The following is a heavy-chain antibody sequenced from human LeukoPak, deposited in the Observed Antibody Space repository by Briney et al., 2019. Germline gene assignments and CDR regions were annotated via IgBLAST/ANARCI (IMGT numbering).Heavy chain of an antibody. D-gene: IGHD2-2*01. CDR2: IYTSGST. J-gene: IGHJ3*02. CDR3: ARDFEGYCSSTSCLRSDAFDI. V-gene: IGHV4-61*02. Sequence: SQTLSLTCTVSGGSISSGSYYWSWIRQPAGKGLEWIGRIYTSGSTNYNPSLKSRVTISVDTSKNQFSLELSSVTAADTAVYYCARDFEGYCSSTSCLRSDAFDIWGQGTMVTVPS. CDR1: GGSISSGSYY.